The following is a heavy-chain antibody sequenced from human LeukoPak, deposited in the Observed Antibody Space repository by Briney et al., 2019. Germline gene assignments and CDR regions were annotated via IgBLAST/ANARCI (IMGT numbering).Heavy chain of an antibody. D-gene: IGHD2-8*01. J-gene: IGHJ6*02. CDR1: GYTFTGYY. CDR2: INPNRGGT. V-gene: IGHV1-2*02. Sequence: GSVRVSCKASGYTFTGYYMHWVRQAPGQGLEWMGWINPNRGGTNYAQKLQGRVTMTRDTSISTAYMELSRLRSDDTAVYYCARDRIVLMVYAIQDYYYYGMDVWGQGTTVTVSS. CDR3: ARDRIVLMVYAIQDYYYYGMDV.